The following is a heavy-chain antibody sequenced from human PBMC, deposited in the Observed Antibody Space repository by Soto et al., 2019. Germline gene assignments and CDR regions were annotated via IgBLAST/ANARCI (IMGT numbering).Heavy chain of an antibody. CDR1: GFTFSSYW. CDR2: INSDGSST. J-gene: IGHJ3*02. CDR3: AKGGGYSSGTNDAFDI. Sequence: GGSLRLSCAASGFTFSSYWMHWVRQAPGKGLVWVSRINSDGSSTSYADSVKGRFTISRGNSKNTLYLQMNSLRAEDTAVYYCAKGGGYSSGTNDAFDIWGQGTMVTVSS. D-gene: IGHD5-18*01. V-gene: IGHV3-74*01.